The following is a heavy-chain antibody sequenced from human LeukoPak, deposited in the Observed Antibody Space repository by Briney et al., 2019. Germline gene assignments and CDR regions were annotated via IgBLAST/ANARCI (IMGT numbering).Heavy chain of an antibody. J-gene: IGHJ4*02. CDR1: GGTFSSYA. CDR3: SREPHDYGDYTLGY. V-gene: IGHV1-69*13. CDR2: IIPIFGTA. D-gene: IGHD4-17*01. Sequence: SVKVSCKASGGTFSSYAISWVRQAPGQGLEWMGGIIPIFGTANYAQKFQGRATITADESTSTAYMELSSLRSDDTAGYYFSREPHDYGDYTLGYWGQGTLVTVSS.